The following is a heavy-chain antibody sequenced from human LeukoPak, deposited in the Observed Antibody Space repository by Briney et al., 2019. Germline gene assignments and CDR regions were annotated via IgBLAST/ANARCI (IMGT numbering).Heavy chain of an antibody. CDR3: ARHYSVGRIAAGFDP. J-gene: IGHJ5*02. Sequence: SETLSLTCTVSGGSISSYYWSWIRQPPGKGLEWIGYIYYSGSTNYNPSLKSRVTISVDTSKNQFSLKLSSVTAADTAVYYCARHYSVGRIAAGFDPWSQGTLVTVSS. CDR1: GGSISSYY. CDR2: IYYSGST. V-gene: IGHV4-59*08. D-gene: IGHD6-13*01.